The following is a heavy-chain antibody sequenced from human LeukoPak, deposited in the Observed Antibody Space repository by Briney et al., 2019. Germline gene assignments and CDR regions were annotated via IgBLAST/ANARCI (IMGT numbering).Heavy chain of an antibody. CDR3: ARGSPRGYGSGSYVRSWFDP. CDR1: GGSISSYY. CDR2: IYYSGST. J-gene: IGHJ5*02. D-gene: IGHD3-10*01. Sequence: PSETLSLTCTVSGGSISSYYWSWIRQPPGKGLEWIGYIYYSGSTNYNPSLKSRVTISVDTSKNQFSLKLSSVTAADTAVYYCARGSPRGYGSGSYVRSWFDPWGQGTLVTVSS. V-gene: IGHV4-59*12.